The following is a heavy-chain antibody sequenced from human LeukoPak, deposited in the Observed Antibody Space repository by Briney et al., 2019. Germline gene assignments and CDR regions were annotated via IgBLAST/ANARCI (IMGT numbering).Heavy chain of an antibody. CDR3: ARDLVGYDSLTGYSPYFDY. CDR2: INPNSGGT. Sequence: ATVKVSCKASGYTFTGYYMHWVRQAPGQGLEWMGWINPNSGGTNYAQKFQGRVTMTRDTSISTAYMELSRLRSDDTAVYYCARDLVGYDSLTGYSPYFDYWGQGTLVTVSS. V-gene: IGHV1-2*02. CDR1: GYTFTGYY. D-gene: IGHD3-9*01. J-gene: IGHJ4*02.